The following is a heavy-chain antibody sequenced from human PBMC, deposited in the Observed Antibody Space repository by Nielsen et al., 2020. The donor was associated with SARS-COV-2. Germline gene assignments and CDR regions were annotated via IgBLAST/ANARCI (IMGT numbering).Heavy chain of an antibody. CDR3: TREAWIQLWLQGDYYYYYGMDV. CDR1: GFTFGDYA. D-gene: IGHD5-18*01. V-gene: IGHV3-49*04. CDR2: IRSKAYGGTT. J-gene: IGHJ6*02. Sequence: GGSLRLSCTASGFTFGDYAMSWVRQAPGKGLEWVGFIRSKAYGGTTEYAASVKGRFTISRDDSKSIAYLQMNSLKTEDTAVYYCTREAWIQLWLQGDYYYYYGMDVWGQGTTVTVSS.